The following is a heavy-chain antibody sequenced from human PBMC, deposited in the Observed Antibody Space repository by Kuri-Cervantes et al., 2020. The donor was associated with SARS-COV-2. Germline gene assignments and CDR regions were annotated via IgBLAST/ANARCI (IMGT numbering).Heavy chain of an antibody. CDR3: ARGAPFWSGYYYYYGMDV. CDR1: GGSISSYY. CDR2: IYTSGST. V-gene: IGHV4-4*07. J-gene: IGHJ6*02. Sequence: SETLPLTFTASGGSISSYYWSWIRQPAGKGLEWIGRIYTSGSTNYNPSLKSRVTMSVDTSKNQFSLKLSSVTAADTAVYYCARGAPFWSGYYYYYGMDVWGQGTTVTVSS. D-gene: IGHD3-3*01.